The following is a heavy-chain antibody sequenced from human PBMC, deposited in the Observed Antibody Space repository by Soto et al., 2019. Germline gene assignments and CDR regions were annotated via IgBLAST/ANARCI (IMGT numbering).Heavy chain of an antibody. J-gene: IGHJ6*01. V-gene: IGHV3-9*01. CDR1: GFSLDDYA. Sequence: GGSLRLSCAASGFSLDDYAMHWVRQAPGKGLEWVSGISWNSASIGYADSVKGRFTISRDNAKNTLYLQMDRLRPEDTALYYCGRDIAVHYYYGVDVWGQGTTVTVSS. CDR2: ISWNSASI. CDR3: GRDIAVHYYYGVDV.